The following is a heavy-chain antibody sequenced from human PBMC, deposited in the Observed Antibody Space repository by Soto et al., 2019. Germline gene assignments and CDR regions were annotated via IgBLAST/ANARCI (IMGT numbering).Heavy chain of an antibody. CDR3: ARIPLGVVVITPYFDY. D-gene: IGHD3-22*01. J-gene: IGHJ4*02. Sequence: QVTLKESGPVLVKPTETLTLTCTVSGFSLSNARMGVSWIRQPPGKALEWLAHIFSNDEKSYATSLKSSLTIPKDTSKSQGVLTMTNMDPVDTATYYCARIPLGVVVITPYFDYWGQGTLVTVSS. CDR1: GFSLSNARMG. V-gene: IGHV2-26*01. CDR2: IFSNDEK.